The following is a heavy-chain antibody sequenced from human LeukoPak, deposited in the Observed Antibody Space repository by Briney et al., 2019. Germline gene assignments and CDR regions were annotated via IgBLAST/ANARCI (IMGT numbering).Heavy chain of an antibody. D-gene: IGHD4-17*01. CDR3: ARDPAGDYGY. CDR1: GAAVSAYF. J-gene: IGHJ4*02. Sequence: PSETLSLTCSVSGAAVSAYFWSWIRQPPGKGLEWIGYIHSSGITKYNPSLKGRVTMSVDTSKNQFSLKVMSVTSADTAVYYCARDPAGDYGYWGQGTLVTISS. CDR2: IHSSGIT. V-gene: IGHV4-59*02.